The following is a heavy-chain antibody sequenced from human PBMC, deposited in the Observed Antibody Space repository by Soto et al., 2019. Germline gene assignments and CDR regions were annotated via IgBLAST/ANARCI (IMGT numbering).Heavy chain of an antibody. CDR1: GGSISSYY. Sequence: TLSLTCTVSGGSISSYYWSWIRQPPGKGLEWIGNIYYSGSTNYNPSLKSRVTISVDPSKTQFSLKLSSVTAADTAVYYCARHADNFDSSGTSYFDYWGQGTLVTVSS. V-gene: IGHV4-59*08. CDR3: ARHADNFDSSGTSYFDY. J-gene: IGHJ4*02. D-gene: IGHD3-22*01. CDR2: IYYSGST.